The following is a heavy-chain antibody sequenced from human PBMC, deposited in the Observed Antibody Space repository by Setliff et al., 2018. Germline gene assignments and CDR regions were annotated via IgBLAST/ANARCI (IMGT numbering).Heavy chain of an antibody. Sequence: SVKVSCKVAGGTFSNHAISWVRQAPGQGLEWMGGVIPLLETSKYAQKFQGRVTITADQTTNTAHMEVSSRRSEDTAVYYCARTKMDVVAAAAKYTSLDVWGQGTSVTVSS. CDR3: ARTKMDVVAAAAKYTSLDV. D-gene: IGHD6-13*01. CDR1: GGTFSNHA. V-gene: IGHV1-69*10. CDR2: VIPLLETS. J-gene: IGHJ6*02.